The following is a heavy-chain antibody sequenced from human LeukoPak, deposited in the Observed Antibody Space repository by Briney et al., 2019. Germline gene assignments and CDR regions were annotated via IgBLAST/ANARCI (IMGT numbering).Heavy chain of an antibody. D-gene: IGHD2-15*01. Sequence: ASVMVSCKASGYTFTSYAMHWVRQAPGQRLEWMGWINAGNGNTKYSQKFQGRVTITRDTSASTAYMELSSLRSEDTAVYYCARGGDIVVVVAATTNFDYWGQGTLVTVSS. CDR2: INAGNGNT. CDR1: GYTFTSYA. V-gene: IGHV1-3*01. CDR3: ARGGDIVVVVAATTNFDY. J-gene: IGHJ4*02.